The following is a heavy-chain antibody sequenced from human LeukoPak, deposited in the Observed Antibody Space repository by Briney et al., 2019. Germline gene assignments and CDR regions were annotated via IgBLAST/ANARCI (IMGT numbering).Heavy chain of an antibody. D-gene: IGHD3-16*02. CDR2: IYYSGTT. CDR3: ARHNRGLGQLGSYLKTEVDY. CDR1: AGSISSSSYY. J-gene: IGHJ4*02. Sequence: SETLSLTCTVSAGSISSSSYYWGWIRQPPGKGPEWIGSIYYSGTTYYNPSLKSRVTISVDTSKNQFSLEVTSVTATDTAVYYCARHNRGLGQLGSYLKTEVDYWGQGTLVTVSS. V-gene: IGHV4-39*01.